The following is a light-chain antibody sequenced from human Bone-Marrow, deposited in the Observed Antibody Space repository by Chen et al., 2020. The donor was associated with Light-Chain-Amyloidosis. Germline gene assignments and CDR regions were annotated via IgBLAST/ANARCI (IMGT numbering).Light chain of an antibody. J-gene: IGLJ2*01. CDR1: DLPTKY. CDR2: RDT. CDR3: QSADSSGTYEVI. V-gene: IGLV3-25*03. Sequence: SYELTQPPSVSVSPGQTARITCSGDDLPTKYVYWYQQKPGQAPVLVIHRDTERPSGISERFSGSSSETPATLTISGVQAEDEADYHCQSADSSGTYEVIFGGGTKLTVL.